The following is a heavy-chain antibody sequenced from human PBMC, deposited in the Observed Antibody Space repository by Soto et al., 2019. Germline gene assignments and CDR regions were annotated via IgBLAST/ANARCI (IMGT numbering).Heavy chain of an antibody. D-gene: IGHD3-22*01. V-gene: IGHV4-59*01. J-gene: IGHJ4*02. CDR1: GDSISTYY. CDR2: LYYGRSA. Sequence: QVQLQESGPGLVKPSETLSLTCAVSGDSISTYYCMWIRQPPGKGLESIGYLYYGRSANYNPSLKSRVTLSVDTSTNQWSLRLTSRTAADTPVYYCALRSMAVVPEYWGQGTLVTVYS. CDR3: ALRSMAVVPEY.